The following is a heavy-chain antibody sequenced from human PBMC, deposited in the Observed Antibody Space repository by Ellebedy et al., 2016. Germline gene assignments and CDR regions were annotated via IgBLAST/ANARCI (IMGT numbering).Heavy chain of an antibody. D-gene: IGHD2-15*01. CDR1: GISLSRYA. Sequence: GESLKISCAGSGISLSRYAMNWVRQTPGKGLEWVSVISGSGGSTYYADSVKGRFTISRDNSRSTLYLQLSSLRADDTAVYYCANLPGRQPADWGQGTLVTVSP. CDR2: ISGSGGST. J-gene: IGHJ4*02. V-gene: IGHV3-23*01. CDR3: ANLPGRQPAD.